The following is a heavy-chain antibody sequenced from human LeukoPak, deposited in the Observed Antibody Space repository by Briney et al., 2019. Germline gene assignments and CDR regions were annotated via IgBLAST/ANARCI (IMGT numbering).Heavy chain of an antibody. CDR3: ARVPVAGYYYMDV. D-gene: IGHD6-19*01. CDR2: INHSGST. CDR1: GGSFSGYY. V-gene: IGHV4-34*01. J-gene: IGHJ6*03. Sequence: SETLSLTCAVYGGSFSGYYWSWIRQPPGKGLEWIGEINHSGSTNYNPSLKSRVTMSVDTSKNQFSLKLSSVTAADTAVYYCARVPVAGYYYMDVWGKGTTVTISS.